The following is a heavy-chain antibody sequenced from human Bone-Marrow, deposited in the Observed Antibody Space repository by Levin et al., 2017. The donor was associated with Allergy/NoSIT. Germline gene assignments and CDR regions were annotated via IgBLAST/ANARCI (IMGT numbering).Heavy chain of an antibody. Sequence: SSETLSLTCTVSGGSIISSAYYWGWIRQPPGTGLEWIGTIYYSGTTYYNPSLRSRVTISVDTSKNQFSLKLSSVTAADTAVYNCARHDYSKRWDYFYGMDVWGQGTTVTVSS. J-gene: IGHJ6*02. D-gene: IGHD4-11*01. CDR2: IYYSGTT. CDR1: GGSIISSAYY. CDR3: ARHDYSKRWDYFYGMDV. V-gene: IGHV4-39*01.